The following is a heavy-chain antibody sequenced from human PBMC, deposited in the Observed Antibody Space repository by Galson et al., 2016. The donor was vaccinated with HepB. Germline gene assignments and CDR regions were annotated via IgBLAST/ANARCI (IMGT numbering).Heavy chain of an antibody. V-gene: IGHV3-73*01. J-gene: IGHJ4*02. CDR2: IRSKANSYAT. CDR1: GFTFSGSA. Sequence: SLRLSCAASGFTFSGSAMHWVRQASGKGLEWVGRIRSKANSYATAYAASVKGRFTISRDDSKNTAYLQMNSLKTEDTAVYYCTRQGSTGFDYWGQGTLVTVSS. CDR3: TRQGSTGFDY. D-gene: IGHD7-27*01.